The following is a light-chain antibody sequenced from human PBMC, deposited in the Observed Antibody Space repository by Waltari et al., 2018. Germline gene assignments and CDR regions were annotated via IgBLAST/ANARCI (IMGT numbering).Light chain of an antibody. CDR1: QSVSSN. CDR2: GAS. Sequence: DIVITQSPATLSLSPGERATLSCRASQSVSSNLAWYQQKPGQAPRLLIYGASTRATGIPARFSGSGSGTEFTLTISSLQSEDFAVYYCQQYNNWPPWTFGQGTKVEIK. J-gene: IGKJ1*01. V-gene: IGKV3-15*01. CDR3: QQYNNWPPWT.